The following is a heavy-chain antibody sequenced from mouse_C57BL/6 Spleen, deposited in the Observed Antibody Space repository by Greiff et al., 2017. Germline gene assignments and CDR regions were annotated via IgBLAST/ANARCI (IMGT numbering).Heavy chain of an antibody. D-gene: IGHD2-4*01. CDR2: ISYDGSN. V-gene: IGHV3-6*01. J-gene: IGHJ4*01. CDR1: GYSITSGYY. Sequence: VQLKQSGPGLVKPSQSLSLTCSVTGYSITSGYYWNWIRQFPGNKLEWMGYISYDGSNNYNPSLKNRISITRDTSKNQFFLKLNSVTTEDTATYYCARERPRYDYDEGYYYAMDYWGQGTSVTVSS. CDR3: ARERPRYDYDEGYYYAMDY.